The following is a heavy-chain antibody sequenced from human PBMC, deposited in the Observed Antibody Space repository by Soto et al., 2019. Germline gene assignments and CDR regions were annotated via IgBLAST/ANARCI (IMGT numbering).Heavy chain of an antibody. Sequence: QVQLVQSGAEVKKLGASVKVSCKASGYTFTNFVISWVRQAPGQGLEWMGWISTYNGHTTSAQQLQGRLTMTTDTSTSTASMELRSLRSDDAAVYFCARDWGQQWLAYGLDVWGPGPTVTVSS. CDR3: ARDWGQQWLAYGLDV. J-gene: IGHJ6*02. CDR1: GYTFTNFV. D-gene: IGHD6-19*01. V-gene: IGHV1-18*01. CDR2: ISTYNGHT.